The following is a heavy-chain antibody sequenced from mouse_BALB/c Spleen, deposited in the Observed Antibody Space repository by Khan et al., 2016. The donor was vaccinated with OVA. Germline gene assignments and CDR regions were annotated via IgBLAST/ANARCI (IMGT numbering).Heavy chain of an antibody. CDR2: INPSTGYT. CDR1: GYTFTSYW. CDR3: DGDRIDY. J-gene: IGHJ2*01. Sequence: QVRLQQSGAELAKPGASVKMSCKASGYTFTSYWIHWVKQRPGQGLEWIGYINPSTGYTNYNQKFKDKATLTTDKSSSTAYLQLSSLTSEDSAVXYCDGDRIDYWGQGTTLTVSS. D-gene: IGHD3-2*01. V-gene: IGHV1-7*01.